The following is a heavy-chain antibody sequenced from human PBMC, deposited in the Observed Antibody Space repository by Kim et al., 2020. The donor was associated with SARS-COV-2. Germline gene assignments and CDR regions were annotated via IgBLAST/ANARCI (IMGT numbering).Heavy chain of an antibody. CDR3: ARGGDIVATGGVAFEI. D-gene: IGHD5-12*01. Sequence: SETLSLTCTVSGGSISSGGYYWSWIRQHPGKGLEWIGYIYYSGSTYYNPSLKSRVTISVDTSKNQFSLKLSSVTAADTAVYYCARGGDIVATGGVAFEIWGQGTMVTVSS. CDR1: GGSISSGGYY. J-gene: IGHJ3*02. V-gene: IGHV4-31*03. CDR2: IYYSGST.